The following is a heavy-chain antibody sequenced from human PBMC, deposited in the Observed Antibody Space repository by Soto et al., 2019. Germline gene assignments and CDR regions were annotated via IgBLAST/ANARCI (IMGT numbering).Heavy chain of an antibody. J-gene: IGHJ4*02. D-gene: IGHD3-22*01. CDR2: IYYSGST. CDR1: GGSTSSGDYY. V-gene: IGHV4-30-4*01. CDR3: AGSTCDSSGFLFDY. Sequence: PSETLSLTCTVSGGSTSSGDYYWSWIRQPPGKGLEWIGYIYYSGSTYYNPSLKSRVTISGDTSKNEFSLKLSSVTAADTAVYYCAGSTCDSSGFLFDYWGQGTLVTVSS.